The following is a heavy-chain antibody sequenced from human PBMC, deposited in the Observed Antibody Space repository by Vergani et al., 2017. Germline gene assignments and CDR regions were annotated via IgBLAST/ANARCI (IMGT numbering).Heavy chain of an antibody. J-gene: IGHJ4*02. CDR1: GFTLSNYD. Sequence: QVQLVESGGGVVQRGGSLIISCATSGFTLSNYDMQWIRQGPGKGLEFVAFIQFDGSNQYYADSVKGRFTLSRDFSKNTLYLQMNSLRTDDTATYYCAKHFRGWGIDYWGQGTQVIVSS. V-gene: IGHV3-30*02. CDR3: AKHFRGWGIDY. D-gene: IGHD3-16*01. CDR2: IQFDGSNQ.